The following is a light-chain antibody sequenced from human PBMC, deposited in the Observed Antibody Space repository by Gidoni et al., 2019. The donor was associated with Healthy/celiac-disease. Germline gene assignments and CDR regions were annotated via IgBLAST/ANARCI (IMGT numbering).Light chain of an antibody. V-gene: IGLV3-21*02. J-gene: IGLJ3*02. CDR2: DDS. CDR3: QVWDSSSDLRWV. CDR1: NIGSKS. Sequence: SYVLTQPPSVSVAPGQTARITWGGNNIGSKSVHWYQQKPGQAPVLVVYDDSDRPSGIPERFSGSNSGNTATLTISRVEAGDEADYYCQVWDSSSDLRWVFGGGTKLTVL.